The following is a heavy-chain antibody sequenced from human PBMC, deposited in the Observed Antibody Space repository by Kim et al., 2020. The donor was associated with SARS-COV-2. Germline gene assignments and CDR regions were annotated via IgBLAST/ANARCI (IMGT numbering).Heavy chain of an antibody. Sequence: SETLSLTCTVSGGSISSGGYYWSWIRQHPGKGLEWIGYIYYSGSTYYNPSLKSRVTISVDTSKNQFSLKLSSVTAADTAVYYCGRAPIAVAGTYYGMDVWGQGTTVTVSS. J-gene: IGHJ6*02. D-gene: IGHD6-19*01. CDR2: IYYSGST. CDR3: GRAPIAVAGTYYGMDV. CDR1: GGSISSGGYY. V-gene: IGHV4-31*03.